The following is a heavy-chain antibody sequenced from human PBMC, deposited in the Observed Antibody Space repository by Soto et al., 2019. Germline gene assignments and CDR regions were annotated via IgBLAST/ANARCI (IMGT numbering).Heavy chain of an antibody. J-gene: IGHJ4*02. V-gene: IGHV4-31*03. CDR2: IYYSGST. D-gene: IGHD3-22*01. CDR1: GGSISSGGYY. CDR3: ASHDSSGYYFDY. Sequence: SETLSLTCTVSGGSISSGGYYWSWIRQHPGKGLEWIGYIYYSGSTYHNPSLKSRVTISVDTSKNQFSLKLSSVTAADAAVYYCASHDSSGYYFDYWGQGTLVTVSS.